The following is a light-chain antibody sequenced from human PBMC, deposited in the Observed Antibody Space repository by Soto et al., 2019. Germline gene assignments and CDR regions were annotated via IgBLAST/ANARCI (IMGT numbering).Light chain of an antibody. CDR2: DAS. V-gene: IGKV3-20*01. CDR1: QSVSSY. CDR3: QQYGSSGT. Sequence: TVLTQPPATLSLSPGESDNLSCRASQSVSSYLAWYQQKPGQAPRLLIYDASNRATGIPDRFSGSGSGTDFTLTISRLEPEDFAVYYCQQYGSSGTFGQGPKVDIK. J-gene: IGKJ1*01.